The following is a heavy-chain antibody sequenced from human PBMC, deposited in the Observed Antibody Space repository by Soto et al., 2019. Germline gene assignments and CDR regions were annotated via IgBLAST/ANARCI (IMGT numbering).Heavy chain of an antibody. Sequence: EVQLVESRGGLVQPGGSLRLSCAASGFTFTSYSMNWVRQAPGKGLEWVSYISSSSSTIYYADSVKGRFTISRDNAKNSLNLQMSSLRDEDTAVYYCATWGLSTTIPWGQGTLVTVSS. CDR1: GFTFTSYS. CDR2: ISSSSSTI. J-gene: IGHJ5*02. V-gene: IGHV3-48*02. CDR3: ATWGLSTTIP. D-gene: IGHD3-3*01.